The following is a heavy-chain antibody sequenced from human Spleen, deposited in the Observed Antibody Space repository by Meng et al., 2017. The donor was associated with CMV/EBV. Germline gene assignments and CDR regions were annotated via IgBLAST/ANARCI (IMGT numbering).Heavy chain of an antibody. CDR3: ARGGGSYHDY. V-gene: IGHV3-30-3*01. CDR2: ISYDGTNK. Sequence: GGSLRLSCAASGFTFTPYTMHWVRQAPGKGLEWVAIISYDGTNKNYADSVKGRFTISRDNSENTLYLQMNSLRSEDTAAYYCARGGGSYHDYWGQGTLVTVSS. CDR1: GFTFTPYT. J-gene: IGHJ4*02. D-gene: IGHD1-26*01.